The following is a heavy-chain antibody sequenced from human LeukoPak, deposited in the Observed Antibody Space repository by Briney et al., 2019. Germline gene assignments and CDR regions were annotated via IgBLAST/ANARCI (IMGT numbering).Heavy chain of an antibody. D-gene: IGHD3-10*01. V-gene: IGHV4-39*01. J-gene: IGHJ5*02. Sequence: SETLSLTCTVSGGSMNSYYWGWIRQPPGKGLEWIGSIYYSGSTYYNPSLKSRVTISVDTSKNQFSLKLSSVTAADTAVYYCASGSVTMVRGVISWFDPWGQGTLVTVSS. CDR3: ASGSVTMVRGVISWFDP. CDR2: IYYSGST. CDR1: GGSMNSYY.